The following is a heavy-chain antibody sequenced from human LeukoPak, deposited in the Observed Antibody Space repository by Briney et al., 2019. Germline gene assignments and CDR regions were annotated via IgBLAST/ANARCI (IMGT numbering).Heavy chain of an antibody. V-gene: IGHV4-31*03. CDR2: IYYSGST. Sequence: SQTLSLTCTVSGGSISSGGYYWSWIRQHPGKGLEWIGYIYYSGSTYYNPSLKSRVTISVDTSKNQFSLKLSSVTAADTAVYYCARDLSRLYYDSSGYYYRYFDYWGQGTLVTVSS. J-gene: IGHJ4*02. CDR3: ARDLSRLYYDSSGYYYRYFDY. CDR1: GGSISSGGYY. D-gene: IGHD3-22*01.